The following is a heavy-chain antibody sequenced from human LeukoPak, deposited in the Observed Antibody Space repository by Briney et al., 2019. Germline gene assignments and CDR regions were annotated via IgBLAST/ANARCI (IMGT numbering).Heavy chain of an antibody. V-gene: IGHV3-66*01. CDR2: IYSGGST. CDR1: GFTVGSNY. CDR3: ARARYSYGLSWFAP. D-gene: IGHD5-18*01. J-gene: IGHJ5*02. Sequence: GGSLRLSCAASGFTVGSNYMSWVRQAPGKGLEWVSVIYSGGSTYYAESVKGRFTISRDNSKNTLYLQMNSLRAEDTAVYYCARARYSYGLSWFAPWGQGTLVTVSS.